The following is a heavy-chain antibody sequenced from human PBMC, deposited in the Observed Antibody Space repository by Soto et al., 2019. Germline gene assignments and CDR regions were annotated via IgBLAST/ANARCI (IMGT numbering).Heavy chain of an antibody. J-gene: IGHJ5*02. D-gene: IGHD3-3*01. CDR1: GGSISSYY. CDR2: IYYSGST. V-gene: IGHV4-59*01. CDR3: ARASYDFWSGYYPGRWFDP. Sequence: QVQLQESGPGLVKPSETLSRTCTVSGGSISSYYWSWIRQPPGKGLEWIGYIYYSGSTNYNPSLKSRVTISVDTSKNQFSLKLSSVTAADTAVYYCARASYDFWSGYYPGRWFDPWGQGTLVTVSS.